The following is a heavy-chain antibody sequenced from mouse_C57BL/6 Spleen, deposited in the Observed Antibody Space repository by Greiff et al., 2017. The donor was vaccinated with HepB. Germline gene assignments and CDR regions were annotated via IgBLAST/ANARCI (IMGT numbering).Heavy chain of an antibody. CDR3: ASDSNYWYFDV. J-gene: IGHJ1*03. Sequence: QVQLKQSGPELVKPGASVKISCKASGYAFSSSWMNWVKQRPGKGLEWIGRIYPGDGDTNYNGKFKGKATLTADKSSSTAYMQLSSLTSEDSAVYFCASDSNYWYFDVWGTGTTVTVSS. D-gene: IGHD2-5*01. CDR2: IYPGDGDT. V-gene: IGHV1-82*01. CDR1: GYAFSSSW.